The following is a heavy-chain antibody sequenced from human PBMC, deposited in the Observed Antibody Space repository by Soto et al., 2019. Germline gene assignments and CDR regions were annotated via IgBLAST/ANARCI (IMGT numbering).Heavy chain of an antibody. Sequence: GESLKISCKGSGYSFTSYWISWVRQMPGKGLEWMGRIDPSDSYTNYSPSFQGHVTISADKSISTAYLQWSSLKASDTAMYYCARTYCTNGVCSYYYYYMDVWGKGTTVTVSS. CDR1: GYSFTSYW. V-gene: IGHV5-10-1*01. CDR3: ARTYCTNGVCSYYYYYMDV. J-gene: IGHJ6*03. CDR2: IDPSDSYT. D-gene: IGHD2-8*01.